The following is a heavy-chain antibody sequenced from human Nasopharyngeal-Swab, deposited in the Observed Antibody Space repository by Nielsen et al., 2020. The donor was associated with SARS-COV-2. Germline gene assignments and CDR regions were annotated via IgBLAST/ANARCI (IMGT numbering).Heavy chain of an antibody. CDR3: AKGSRGYCSGGSCYLYYFDY. J-gene: IGHJ4*02. Sequence: WIRQPSGKGLEWVSAISGSGGSTYYADSVKGRFTISRDNSKNTLYLQMNSLRAEDTAVYYCAKGSRGYCSGGSCYLYYFDYWGQGTLVTVSS. V-gene: IGHV3-23*01. D-gene: IGHD2-15*01. CDR2: ISGSGGST.